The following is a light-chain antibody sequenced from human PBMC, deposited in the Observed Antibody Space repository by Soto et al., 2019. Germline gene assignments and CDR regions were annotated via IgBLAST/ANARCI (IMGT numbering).Light chain of an antibody. Sequence: EIVMTQSPATLSVSPGERVTLSCRASQSVGNRLAWYQQKPGQAPRLLIYGASTRATGFPARFSGSGSGTEFTLTISSLQSEDFAVYYCQQYNGWPITFGQGTRLEIK. CDR1: QSVGNR. J-gene: IGKJ5*01. CDR3: QQYNGWPIT. CDR2: GAS. V-gene: IGKV3-15*01.